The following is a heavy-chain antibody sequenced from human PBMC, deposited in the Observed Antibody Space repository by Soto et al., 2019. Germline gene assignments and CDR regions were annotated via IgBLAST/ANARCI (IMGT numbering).Heavy chain of an antibody. CDR2: IYWDDDK. V-gene: IGHV2-5*02. Sequence: QITLKESGPTLVRPTQTLTLTCTFSGFSLSTTGVGVGWIRQPPGKALEWLALIYWDDDKRYSPSLNSRLTITKDTSKNEVILTLTNMAPVDTSTYYRAQRLRDYGLMLERANYVDPWGQGTLVTVSP. CDR3: AQRLRDYGLMLERANYVDP. D-gene: IGHD3-10*01. CDR1: GFSLSTTGVG. J-gene: IGHJ5*02.